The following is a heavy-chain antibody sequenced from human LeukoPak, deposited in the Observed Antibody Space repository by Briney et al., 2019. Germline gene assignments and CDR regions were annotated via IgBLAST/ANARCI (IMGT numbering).Heavy chain of an antibody. D-gene: IGHD3-16*01. CDR2: ISYSGGNT. V-gene: IGHV3-23*01. CDR1: GFTFSNFA. Sequence: GGSLRLSCAASGFTFSNFAMGWARQAPGKGLEWVSSISYSGGNTYYADSVRGRFTISRDDSKNTVYLQMNSLRVEDTAVYNCARDIRGSTSYGWFDPWGQGTLVTVSS. J-gene: IGHJ5*02. CDR3: ARDIRGSTSYGWFDP.